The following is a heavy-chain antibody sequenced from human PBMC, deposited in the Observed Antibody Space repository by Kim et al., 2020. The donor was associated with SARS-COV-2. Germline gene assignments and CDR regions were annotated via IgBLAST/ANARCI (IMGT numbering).Heavy chain of an antibody. J-gene: IGHJ3*02. Sequence: PSLKSRVTISVDTSKNQFSLKLSSVTAADTAVYYCARDYYGDPVSRAFDIWGQGTMVTVSS. CDR3: ARDYYGDPVSRAFDI. D-gene: IGHD4-17*01. V-gene: IGHV4-59*01.